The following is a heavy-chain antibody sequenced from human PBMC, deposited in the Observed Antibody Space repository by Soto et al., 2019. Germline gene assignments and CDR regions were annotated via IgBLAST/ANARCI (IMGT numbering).Heavy chain of an antibody. Sequence: QVQLVQSGDEVRKPGSSVKVSCKASGYIFVNYGIAWVRQAPGQGLEWRGWISPYSGNTHYASKVQGRLPMTTDTSASTAYMALGSRTSDYTAVYYCAMVDNCVTPTPQDVWGQGTTVTVSS. CDR1: GYIFVNYG. CDR3: AMVDNCVTPTPQDV. CDR2: ISPYSGNT. D-gene: IGHD5-12*01. V-gene: IGHV1-18*01. J-gene: IGHJ6*02.